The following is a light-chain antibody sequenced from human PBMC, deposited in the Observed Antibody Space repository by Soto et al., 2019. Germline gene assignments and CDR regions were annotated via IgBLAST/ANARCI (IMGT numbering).Light chain of an antibody. J-gene: IGKJ5*01. Sequence: DIPMTQSPSSLSASVVDRVTITCRASQSISSYVNWYQQKPGKAPRVLISATSTFQSGGPSRFSSGRSGTHITLTISSLQPEDFATYYCQQSFKSPLAFGQRTQL. CDR2: ATS. V-gene: IGKV1-39*01. CDR3: QQSFKSPLA. CDR1: QSISSY.